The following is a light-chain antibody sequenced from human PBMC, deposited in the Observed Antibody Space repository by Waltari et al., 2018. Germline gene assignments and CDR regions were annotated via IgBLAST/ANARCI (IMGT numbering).Light chain of an antibody. J-gene: IGKJ2*01. Sequence: EIVMTQSPATLSVPPGERATLSCRASPSISSNLAWYQQEPGQAPRSLIYGASTRATRIPARFSGGGSGTEFTLTISSLQSEDCAVYYCQQYNNWPYTFGQGTKLEIK. CDR3: QQYNNWPYT. CDR2: GAS. V-gene: IGKV3-15*01. CDR1: PSISSN.